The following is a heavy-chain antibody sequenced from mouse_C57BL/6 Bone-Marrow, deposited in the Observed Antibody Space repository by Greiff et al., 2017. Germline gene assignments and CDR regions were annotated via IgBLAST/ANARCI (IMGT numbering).Heavy chain of an antibody. D-gene: IGHD1-1*02. Sequence: EVQLQESGAELVRPGASVKLSCTASGFNIKDDYMHWVKQRPEQGLEWIGWIDPENGDTEYASKFQGKATITADTSSNTAYLQLSSLTSEDTAVYCCSTWWFHWFAYWGQGTLVTVSA. CDR2: IDPENGDT. V-gene: IGHV14-4*01. CDR3: STWWFHWFAY. CDR1: GFNIKDDY. J-gene: IGHJ3*01.